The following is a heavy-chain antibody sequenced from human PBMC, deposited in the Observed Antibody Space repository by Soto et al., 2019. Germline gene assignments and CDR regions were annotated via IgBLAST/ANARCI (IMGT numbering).Heavy chain of an antibody. CDR1: GFTFSAYY. D-gene: IGHD3-22*01. J-gene: IGHJ4*02. CDR3: ARDLGYYDSSGYLDY. V-gene: IGHV3-11*01. Sequence: GSLRLSCAASGFTFSAYYMSWIRQAPGKGLEWVSYISSSGDIIYYADSMKGRFTISRDNAKNSLYLQMNTLRAEDTAVYYCARDLGYYDSSGYLDYWGQGTLVTVSS. CDR2: ISSSGDII.